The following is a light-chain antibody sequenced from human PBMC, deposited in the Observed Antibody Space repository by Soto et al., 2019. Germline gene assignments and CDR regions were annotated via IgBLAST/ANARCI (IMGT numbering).Light chain of an antibody. V-gene: IGKV1-5*03. Sequence: DIQMTQSPSTLSASVGDRVTITCRASQSISSWLAWYQQKPGKAPKLLIYKASSLESGVPSRFRGIEPGTEFTFTITGLQPIALPTYYCQQYNSYAWTFGQGTKVEIK. CDR2: KAS. CDR3: QQYNSYAWT. J-gene: IGKJ1*01. CDR1: QSISSW.